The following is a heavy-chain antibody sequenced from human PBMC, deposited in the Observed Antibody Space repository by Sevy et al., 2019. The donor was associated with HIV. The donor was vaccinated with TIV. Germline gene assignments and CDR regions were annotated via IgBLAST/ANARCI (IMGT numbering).Heavy chain of an antibody. J-gene: IGHJ6*02. V-gene: IGHV3-21*01. CDR1: GFTFRSYS. CDR3: ARPTSGLSEYEPLDNARFYGMDV. Sequence: GGSLRLSCAASGFTFRSYSMNWVRQAPGRGLEWVSSITSSSSFIFHADSVKGRFTNSRDNAKNSLFLQMNSLRVEDTAVYYCARPTSGLSEYEPLDNARFYGMDVWGQGTTVTVSS. D-gene: IGHD1-20*01. CDR2: ITSSSSFI.